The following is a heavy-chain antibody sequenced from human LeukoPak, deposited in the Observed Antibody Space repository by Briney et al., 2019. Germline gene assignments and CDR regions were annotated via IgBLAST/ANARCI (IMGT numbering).Heavy chain of an antibody. J-gene: IGHJ4*02. Sequence: GGSLRLSCAASGFTFSSNGMHWVRQAPGKGLEWVAVIWYDGSNKYYADSVKGRFTISRDNSKNTLYLQMNILRAEDTAVYYCARDRDYDYLDYWGQGTLVAVSS. CDR1: GFTFSSNG. CDR3: ARDRDYDYLDY. CDR2: IWYDGSNK. D-gene: IGHD5-12*01. V-gene: IGHV3-33*01.